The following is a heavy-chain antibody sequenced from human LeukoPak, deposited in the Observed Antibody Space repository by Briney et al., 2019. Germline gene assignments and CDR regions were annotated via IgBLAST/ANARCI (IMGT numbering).Heavy chain of an antibody. CDR2: IYHSGST. CDR1: GGSISSGDYY. V-gene: IGHV4-30-4*08. CDR3: AREDIVVVPAAIRAFDI. J-gene: IGHJ3*02. Sequence: PSETLSLTCTVSGGSISSGDYYWSWIRQPPGKGLEWIGYIYHSGSTYYNPSLKSRVTISVDRSKNQFSLKLSSVTAADTAVYYCAREDIVVVPAAIRAFDIWGQGTMVTVSS. D-gene: IGHD2-2*01.